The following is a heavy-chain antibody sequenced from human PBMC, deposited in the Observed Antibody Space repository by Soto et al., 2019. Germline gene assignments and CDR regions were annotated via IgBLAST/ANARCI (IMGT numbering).Heavy chain of an antibody. D-gene: IGHD3-3*01. CDR3: AGAYYDFWSGLNWFDP. Sequence: QVQLQQWGAGLLKPSETLSLTCAVYGGSFSGYYWSWIRQPPGKGLEWIGEINHSGSTYYNPSLKSRVTISVDTSKNQFSLKLSSVTAADTAVYYCAGAYYDFWSGLNWFDPWGQGTLVTVSS. CDR1: GGSFSGYY. CDR2: INHSGST. J-gene: IGHJ5*02. V-gene: IGHV4-34*01.